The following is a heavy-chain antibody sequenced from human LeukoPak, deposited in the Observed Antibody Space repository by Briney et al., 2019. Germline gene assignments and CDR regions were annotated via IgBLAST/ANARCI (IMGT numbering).Heavy chain of an antibody. CDR3: ARHGLDPTRFDY. CDR1: GGSISSYY. D-gene: IGHD3-9*01. V-gene: IGHV4-59*08. Sequence: SETLSLTCTVSGGSISSYYWSWIRQPLGKGLEWIGYIYYSGSTNYNPSLKSRVTISVDTSKNQFSLKLSSVTAADTAVYYCARHGLDPTRFDYWGQGTLVTVSS. CDR2: IYYSGST. J-gene: IGHJ4*02.